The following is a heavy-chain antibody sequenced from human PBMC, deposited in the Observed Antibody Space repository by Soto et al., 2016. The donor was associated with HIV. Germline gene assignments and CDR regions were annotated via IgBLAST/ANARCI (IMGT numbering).Heavy chain of an antibody. Sequence: EVQLVESGGVVVQPGGSLRLSCAASGFTFDDYTMHWVRQAPGKGLEWVSLISWDGGSTYYADSVKGRFTISRDNSKNSLYLQMNSLRTEDTALYYCAKAGDGRTTIGMEFDYWGQGTLVTVSS. CDR2: ISWDGGST. D-gene: IGHD3-10*01. V-gene: IGHV3-43*01. J-gene: IGHJ4*02. CDR1: GFTFDDYT. CDR3: AKAGDGRTTIGMEFDY.